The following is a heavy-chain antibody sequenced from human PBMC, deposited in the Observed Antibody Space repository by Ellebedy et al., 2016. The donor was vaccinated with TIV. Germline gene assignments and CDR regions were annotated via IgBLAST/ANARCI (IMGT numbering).Heavy chain of an antibody. CDR1: GFTFDDYA. D-gene: IGHD5-24*01. CDR2: ISGDGGST. V-gene: IGHV3-43*02. Sequence: GESLKISCAASGFTFDDYAMHWVRQAPGTGLEWVSLISGDGGSTYYADSVKGLFTISRDNSKNSLYLQMNSLRTEDTALYYCAKDISLIPDGYKVRDAFDIWGQGTMVTVSS. CDR3: AKDISLIPDGYKVRDAFDI. J-gene: IGHJ3*02.